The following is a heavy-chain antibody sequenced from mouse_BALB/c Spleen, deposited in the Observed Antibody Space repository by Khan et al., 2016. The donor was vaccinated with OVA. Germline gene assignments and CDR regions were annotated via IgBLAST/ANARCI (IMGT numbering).Heavy chain of an antibody. D-gene: IGHD2-1*01. J-gene: IGHJ3*01. CDR1: GYSITSGYF. CDR3: ASKSYGKGAY. Sequence: EVQLQESGPGLVNPSQSLSLTCSVSGYSITSGYFWSWIRQFPGNRLEWMGYISYDGSNKYNPSLKNRISITRDTSKNQFFLKLNSVTTGDTATYYCASKSYGKGAYWGQGTLVTVSA. CDR2: ISYDGSN. V-gene: IGHV3-6*02.